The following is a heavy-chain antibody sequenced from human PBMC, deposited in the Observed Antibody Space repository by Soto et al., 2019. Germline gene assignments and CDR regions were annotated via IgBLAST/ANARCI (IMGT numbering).Heavy chain of an antibody. V-gene: IGHV1-18*01. CDR3: ARVGVGANDLTYYYYGMDV. J-gene: IGHJ6*02. CDR2: ISAYNGNT. CDR1: GYTFTSYG. D-gene: IGHD1-26*01. Sequence: ASVKVSCKASGYTFTSYGISWVRQAPGQGLEWMGWISAYNGNTNYAQKLQGRVTMTTDTSTSTAYMELRSLRSDDTAVYYCARVGVGANDLTYYYYGMDVWGQGTTVTVSS.